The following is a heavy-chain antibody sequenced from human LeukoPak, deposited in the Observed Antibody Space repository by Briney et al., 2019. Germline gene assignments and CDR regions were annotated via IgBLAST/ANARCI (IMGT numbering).Heavy chain of an antibody. D-gene: IGHD5-12*01. V-gene: IGHV4-59*02. Sequence: SETLSLTCSVSGGSVSSYYWTWIRQPPGKGLKWIGYIYYTGSTNYNPSLKSRVTISLDTSKNQFSLKLSSVTAADTAVYYCTRAQYGYAFDYWGQGALVTVSS. CDR3: TRAQYGYAFDY. CDR2: IYYTGST. CDR1: GGSVSSYY. J-gene: IGHJ4*02.